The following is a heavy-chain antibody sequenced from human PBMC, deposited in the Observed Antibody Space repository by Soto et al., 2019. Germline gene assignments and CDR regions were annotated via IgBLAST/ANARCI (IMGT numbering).Heavy chain of an antibody. Sequence: SVKVSCKASGGTFSSYAISWVRQAPGQGLEWMGGIIPIFGTANYAQKFQGRVTITADESTSTAYMELSSLRSEDTAVYYCASLLARVDRYYYYGMDVWGQGTTVTVSS. CDR1: GGTFSSYA. J-gene: IGHJ6*02. D-gene: IGHD2-15*01. CDR2: IIPIFGTA. V-gene: IGHV1-69*13. CDR3: ASLLARVDRYYYYGMDV.